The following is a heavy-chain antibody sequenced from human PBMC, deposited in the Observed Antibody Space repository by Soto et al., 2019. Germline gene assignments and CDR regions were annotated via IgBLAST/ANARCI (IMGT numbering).Heavy chain of an antibody. CDR1: GFTFSSYS. V-gene: IGHV3-48*02. Sequence: GGSLRLSCAASGFTFSSYSVNRVRQAPRKGLEWVSYISSGSKTIYYADSVKGRFTVSRDNAKNSQYLQMNSLRDEDTAVYYCTREDILGARSFDYWGQGTLVTVSS. CDR3: TREDILGARSFDY. CDR2: ISSGSKTI. D-gene: IGHD1-26*01. J-gene: IGHJ4*02.